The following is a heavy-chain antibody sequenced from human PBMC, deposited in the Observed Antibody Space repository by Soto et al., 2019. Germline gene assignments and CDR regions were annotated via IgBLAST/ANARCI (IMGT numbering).Heavy chain of an antibody. CDR1: GFTFRTYW. V-gene: IGHV3-7*05. Sequence: EVQLVESGGGLVQPGGSLRLSCGASGFTFRTYWLSWVRQVPGKGLEWVANINQDGSEKNYVDSVKGRFTISRDNAKNSLHLQMSSLRAEDTALYCWARDVSTSWYRYDYHGMDVWGQGTTVTVSS. CDR2: INQDGSEK. CDR3: ARDVSTSWYRYDYHGMDV. D-gene: IGHD6-13*01. J-gene: IGHJ6*02.